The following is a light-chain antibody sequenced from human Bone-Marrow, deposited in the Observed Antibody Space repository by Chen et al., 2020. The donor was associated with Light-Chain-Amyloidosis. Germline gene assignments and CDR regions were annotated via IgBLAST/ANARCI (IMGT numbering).Light chain of an antibody. V-gene: IGLV3-25*03. CDR1: DLPTKY. CDR2: RDT. CDR3: QSADSSGTYEVI. J-gene: IGLJ2*01. Sequence: SYKLTQPPSVSVSPGHTARITGPGEDLPTKYAYWYQQKPGQPPVLVLHRDTERPSGTSERFSGSSSGTTATLTISGVQAEDEADYHCQSADSSGTYEVIFGGGTKLTVL.